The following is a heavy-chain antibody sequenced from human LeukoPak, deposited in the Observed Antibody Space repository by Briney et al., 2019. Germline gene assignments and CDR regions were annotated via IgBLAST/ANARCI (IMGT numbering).Heavy chain of an antibody. J-gene: IGHJ6*02. CDR2: IYYSTST. V-gene: IGHV4-39*01. D-gene: IGHD2-2*02. Sequence: KASETLSLTCTVPGGSITSSIDYWGWVRQPPGKGLEWIATIYYSTSTQYNPSLKSRVTMSVDTSKNQFSLKLSSMTAADTAVYYCARHQCSGTRCYNFYFYGMDVWDQGTTVTVSS. CDR1: GGSITSSIDY. CDR3: ARHQCSGTRCYNFYFYGMDV.